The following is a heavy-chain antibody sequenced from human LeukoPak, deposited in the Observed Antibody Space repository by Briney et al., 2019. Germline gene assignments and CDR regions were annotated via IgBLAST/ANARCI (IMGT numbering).Heavy chain of an antibody. V-gene: IGHV3-33*06. Sequence: GGSLRLSCAASGFTFSSYGMHWVRQAPGKGLEWVAVIWYDGSNKYYADSVKGRFTISRDNSKNTLYLQMNSLRAEDTAVYYCANFPVVVPAAELDPWGQGTLVTVSS. CDR1: GFTFSSYG. D-gene: IGHD2-2*01. J-gene: IGHJ5*02. CDR3: ANFPVVVPAAELDP. CDR2: IWYDGSNK.